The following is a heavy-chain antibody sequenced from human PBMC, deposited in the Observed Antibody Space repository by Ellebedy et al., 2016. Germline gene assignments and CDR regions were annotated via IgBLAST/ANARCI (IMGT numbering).Heavy chain of an antibody. V-gene: IGHV4-61*01. D-gene: IGHD6-19*01. CDR3: AKWNGGWYAFEV. J-gene: IGHJ3*01. Sequence: LETLSLTCNVSGGSVSSVSSDYWNWIRRPPGKGLEWIGYVFHTGTTNYNPSLKSRVSMSVDTSKSQFSLRLTSVTAADTAVYYCAKWNGGWYAFEVWGQGTMVTVSS. CDR1: GGSVSSVSSDY. CDR2: VFHTGTT.